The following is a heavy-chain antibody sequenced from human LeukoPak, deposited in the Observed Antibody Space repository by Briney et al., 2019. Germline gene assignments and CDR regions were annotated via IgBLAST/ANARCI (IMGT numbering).Heavy chain of an antibody. CDR3: ARAAYNSSPDY. J-gene: IGHJ4*02. Sequence: PGGSLRLSCAASGFTFSSNWMHWVRQAPGKGLVWVSRINSDGSSTNYGDSVKGRFTISRDNAKSSLYLQMNSLTDEDTAVYYCARAAYNSSPDYWGRGTLVTVSS. CDR1: GFTFSSNW. V-gene: IGHV3-74*01. D-gene: IGHD6-13*01. CDR2: INSDGSST.